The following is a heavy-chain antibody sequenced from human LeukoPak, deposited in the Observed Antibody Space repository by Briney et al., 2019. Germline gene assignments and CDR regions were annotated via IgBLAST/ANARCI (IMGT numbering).Heavy chain of an antibody. V-gene: IGHV3-7*01. D-gene: IGHD6-13*01. CDR3: AREMPGGSSWFDL. Sequence: GGSLRLSCTASGFIFNNYWLSWVRQAPGKGLEWVANINQDGTTTYHADFVKGRFTISRDNGKNSLNLQMNSLRVEDTAVFYCAREMPGGSSWFDLWGQGTLVTVSS. CDR2: INQDGTTT. J-gene: IGHJ5*02. CDR1: GFIFNNYW.